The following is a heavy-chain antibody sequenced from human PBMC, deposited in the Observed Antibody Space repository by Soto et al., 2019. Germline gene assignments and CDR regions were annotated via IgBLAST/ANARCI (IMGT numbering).Heavy chain of an antibody. CDR2: INPKSGGT. V-gene: IGHV1-2*02. CDR3: ARGPYCSGGSCHSDY. J-gene: IGHJ4*02. D-gene: IGHD2-15*01. Sequence: LLQVSCKDSSYTFTGYYMHWVRQASGQGREWMGWINPKSGGTSYAQQFQGRLTMTRDTSISTAYIELSRLRSDDTAVYYCARGPYCSGGSCHSDYWGQGTLVTVYS. CDR1: SYTFTGYY.